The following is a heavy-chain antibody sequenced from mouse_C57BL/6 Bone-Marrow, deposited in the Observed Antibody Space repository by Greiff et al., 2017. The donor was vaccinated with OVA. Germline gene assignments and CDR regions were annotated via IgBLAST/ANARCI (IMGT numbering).Heavy chain of an antibody. CDR1: GFNIKDYY. CDR3: AREDLGGWLRRDPFAY. Sequence: VQLKESGAELVKPGASVKLSCTASGFNIKDYYMYWVKQRTEQGLEWIGRIDPEDGETKYAPKFQGKATITADTSSNTAYLQLSSLTSEDTAVYYCAREDLGGWLRRDPFAYWGQGTLVTVSA. CDR2: IDPEDGET. V-gene: IGHV14-2*01. J-gene: IGHJ3*01. D-gene: IGHD2-2*01.